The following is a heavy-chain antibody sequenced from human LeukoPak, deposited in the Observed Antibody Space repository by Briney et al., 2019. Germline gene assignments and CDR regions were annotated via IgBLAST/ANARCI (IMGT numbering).Heavy chain of an antibody. CDR1: GFTFSSYS. V-gene: IGHV3-21*01. J-gene: IGHJ4*02. CDR3: ARGSSAGDFDY. CDR2: ISSSSSYI. Sequence: PGGCLRLSCAASGFTFSSYSMNWVRQAPGKGLEWVSSISSSSSYIYYADSVKGRFTISRDNAKNSLYLQMNSLRAEDTAVYYCARGSSAGDFDYWGQGTLVTVSS. D-gene: IGHD6-6*01.